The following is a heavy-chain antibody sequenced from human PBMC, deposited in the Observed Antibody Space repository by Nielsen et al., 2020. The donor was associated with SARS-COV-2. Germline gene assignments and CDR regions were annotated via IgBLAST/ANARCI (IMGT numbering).Heavy chain of an antibody. D-gene: IGHD4-17*01. CDR1: GFTFSTYA. Sequence: GSLRLSCAASGFTFSTYAMHWLRQAPGKGLEWVAIISHDGSNNHYADSVKGRFTISRHNSYNTLLLQMNSLRAEDTAVYYCARDRTPYGDYVDYFDYWGQGTLVTVSS. V-gene: IGHV3-30-3*01. CDR3: ARDRTPYGDYVDYFDY. CDR2: ISHDGSNN. J-gene: IGHJ4*02.